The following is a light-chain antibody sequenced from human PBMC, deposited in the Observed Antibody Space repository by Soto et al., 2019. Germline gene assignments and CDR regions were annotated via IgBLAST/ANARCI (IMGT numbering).Light chain of an antibody. CDR1: QGIRTS. CDR2: DVS. CDR3: QQCADLPRT. J-gene: IGKJ2*01. Sequence: DIQMTQSPPSLSASVGDRITITCQASQGIRTSLNWYHQKPGKAPKLLMSDVSNLEIGVPARFSGSGAGTDFSLTISSLQPEDIGTYYCQQCADLPRTFGQGTKVQIK. V-gene: IGKV1-33*01.